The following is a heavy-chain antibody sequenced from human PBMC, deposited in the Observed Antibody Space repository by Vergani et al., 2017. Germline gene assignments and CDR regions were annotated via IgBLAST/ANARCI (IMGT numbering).Heavy chain of an antibody. CDR2: FDPEDGET. Sequence: QVQLVQSGAEVKKPGASVKVSCKVSGYTLTELSMHWVRQAPGKGLEWMGGFDPEDGETIYAQKFQGRVTMTEDTSTDTAYMELSSLRSEDTAVYYCARADTAMVAPNHYYYYYGMDVWGQGTTVTVSS. CDR1: GYTLTELS. D-gene: IGHD5-18*01. CDR3: ARADTAMVAPNHYYYYYGMDV. J-gene: IGHJ6*02. V-gene: IGHV1-24*01.